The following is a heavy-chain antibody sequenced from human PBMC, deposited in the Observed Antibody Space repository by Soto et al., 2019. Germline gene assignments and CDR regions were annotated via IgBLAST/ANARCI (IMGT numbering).Heavy chain of an antibody. J-gene: IGHJ5*02. CDR1: GFSLSTSGVG. V-gene: IGHV2-5*02. CDR3: AHSPPSTSLRRWFDP. D-gene: IGHD2-2*01. Sequence: QITLKESGPTLVKPTQTLKLTCTFSGFSLSTSGVGVGWIRQPPGKALEWLALIYWDDDKWYSPSLKSRLTVTKDTSKSQVVLTMTNLDPVDTATYYCAHSPPSTSLRRWFDPWGQGTLVTVSS. CDR2: IYWDDDK.